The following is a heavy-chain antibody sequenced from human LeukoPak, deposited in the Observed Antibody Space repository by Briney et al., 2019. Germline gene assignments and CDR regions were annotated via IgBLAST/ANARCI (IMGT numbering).Heavy chain of an antibody. Sequence: PGGPLRLSCAASGSTFSSYWMSWVRQAPGKGLEWVANIKQDGSEKYYVDSVKGRFTISRDNAKNSLYLQMNSLRAEDTAVYYCRGIQLWARTYAFDIWGQGTMVTVSS. CDR3: RGIQLWARTYAFDI. J-gene: IGHJ3*02. D-gene: IGHD5-18*01. V-gene: IGHV3-7*01. CDR2: IKQDGSEK. CDR1: GSTFSSYW.